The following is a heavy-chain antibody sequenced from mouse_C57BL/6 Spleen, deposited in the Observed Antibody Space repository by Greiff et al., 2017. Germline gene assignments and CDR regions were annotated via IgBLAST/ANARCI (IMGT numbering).Heavy chain of an antibody. V-gene: IGHV1-15*01. CDR1: GYTFTDYE. CDR3: TRGGKGGNAMDY. Sequence: VQLQQSGAELVRPGASVTLSCKASGYTFTDYEMHWVKQTPVHGLEWIGAIDPETGGTAYNQKFKGKAILTADKSSSTAYMELRSLTSEDSAVYYCTRGGKGGNAMDYWGQGTSVTVSS. D-gene: IGHD2-1*01. J-gene: IGHJ4*01. CDR2: IDPETGGT.